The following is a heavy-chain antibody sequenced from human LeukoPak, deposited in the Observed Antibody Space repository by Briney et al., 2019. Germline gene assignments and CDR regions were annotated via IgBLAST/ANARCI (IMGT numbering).Heavy chain of an antibody. Sequence: SETLSLTCTVSGGSISSGGYYWSWIRQHPGKGLEWIGYIYYSGSTYYNPSLKSRVTISVDTSKNQFSLKLSSVTAADTAVYYCARGPSSSGYYYVQYYYYGMDVWGQGTTVTVSS. D-gene: IGHD3-22*01. J-gene: IGHJ6*02. CDR2: IYYSGST. CDR1: GGSISSGGYY. CDR3: ARGPSSSGYYYVQYYYYGMDV. V-gene: IGHV4-31*03.